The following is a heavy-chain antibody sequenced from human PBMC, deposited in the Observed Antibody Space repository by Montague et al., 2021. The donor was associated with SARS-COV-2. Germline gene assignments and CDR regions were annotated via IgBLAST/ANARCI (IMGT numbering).Heavy chain of an antibody. Sequence: SLRLSCAASGFTFGDYAMSWVRPAPGKGLEWVGFIRSKACGGTTXHAASVKGRFTISRDDSKSIAYLQMNSLKTEDTAVYYCTRVRYSSSWYFYYGLDVWGQGTTVTVSS. V-gene: IGHV3-49*04. D-gene: IGHD6-13*01. J-gene: IGHJ6*02. CDR2: IRSKACGGTT. CDR1: GFTFGDYA. CDR3: TRVRYSSSWYFYYGLDV.